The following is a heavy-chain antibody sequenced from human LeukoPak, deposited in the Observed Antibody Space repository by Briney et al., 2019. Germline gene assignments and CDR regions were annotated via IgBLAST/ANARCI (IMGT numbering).Heavy chain of an antibody. CDR2: ISYDGSNK. D-gene: IGHD3-10*01. CDR1: GFTFSSYA. J-gene: IGHJ4*02. V-gene: IGHV3-30-3*01. Sequence: GGSLRLSCAASGFTFSSYAMPWVRQAPGKGLEWVAVISYDGSNKYYADSVKGRFTISRDNSKNTLYLQMNSLRAEDTAVYYCASPPLWFGELRNTFDYWGQGTLVTVSS. CDR3: ASPPLWFGELRNTFDY.